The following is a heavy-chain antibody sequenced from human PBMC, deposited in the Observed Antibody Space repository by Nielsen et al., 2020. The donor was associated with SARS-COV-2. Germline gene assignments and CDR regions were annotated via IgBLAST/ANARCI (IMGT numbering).Heavy chain of an antibody. CDR3: ARGKGGGRTFGWYYDFWSGYSLPETETYYYYYGMDV. V-gene: IGHV1-8*01. D-gene: IGHD3-3*01. J-gene: IGHJ6*02. Sequence: WVRQAPGQGLEWMGWMNPNSGNTGYAQKFQGRVTMTRNTSISTAYMELSSLRSEDTAAYYCARGKGGGRTFGWYYDFWSGYSLPETETYYYYYGMDVWGQGTTVTVSS. CDR2: MNPNSGNT.